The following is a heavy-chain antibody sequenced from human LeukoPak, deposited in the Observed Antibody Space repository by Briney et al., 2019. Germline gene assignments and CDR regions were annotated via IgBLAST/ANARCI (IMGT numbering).Heavy chain of an antibody. V-gene: IGHV3-7*01. CDR3: ARSCDGDCYPRESAFDI. CDR1: GFTFSSYW. J-gene: IGHJ3*02. D-gene: IGHD2-21*01. CDR2: IKQDGSEK. Sequence: PGGSLRLSCAASGFTFSSYWMSWVRQAPGKGLEWVANIKQDGSEKYYVDSVKGRFTISRDNAKNSLYLQMNSLRAEDTAVYFCARSCDGDCYPRESAFDIWGQGTVVTVSS.